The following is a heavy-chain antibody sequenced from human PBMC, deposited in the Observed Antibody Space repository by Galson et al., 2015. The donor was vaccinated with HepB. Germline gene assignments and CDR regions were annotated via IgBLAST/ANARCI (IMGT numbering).Heavy chain of an antibody. V-gene: IGHV3-21*01. Sequence: SLRLSCAASGFTFSSYSMNWVRQAPGKGLEWVSSISSSSSHIYYADSVKGRFTISRDNAKSSLFLQMNSLRAEDTAVYYCARAKSLGYCSDASCYPDAFDIWGQGTMVTVSS. CDR2: ISSSSSHI. D-gene: IGHD2-15*01. CDR3: ARAKSLGYCSDASCYPDAFDI. CDR1: GFTFSSYS. J-gene: IGHJ3*02.